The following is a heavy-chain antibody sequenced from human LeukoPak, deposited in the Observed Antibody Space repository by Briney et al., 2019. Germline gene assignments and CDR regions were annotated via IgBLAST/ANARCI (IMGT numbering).Heavy chain of an antibody. D-gene: IGHD6-19*01. CDR3: AREAVAGNQPIDY. V-gene: IGHV4-31*03. Sequence: SETLSLTCTVSGGSISSGGYYWSWIRQHPGKGLEWIGYIYYSGSTYYNPSLKSRVTISVDTSKNQFSLKLSSVTAADTAVYYCAREAVAGNQPIDYWGQGTLVTVSS. J-gene: IGHJ4*02. CDR1: GGSISSGGYY. CDR2: IYYSGST.